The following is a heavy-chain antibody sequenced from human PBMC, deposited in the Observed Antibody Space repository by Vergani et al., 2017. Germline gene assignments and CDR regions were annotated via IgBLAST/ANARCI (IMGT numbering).Heavy chain of an antibody. J-gene: IGHJ3*02. V-gene: IGHV4-61*02. D-gene: IGHD2-21*01. CDR1: GGSLDIHSQT. CDR3: VRVLHTSYILGAFDI. CDR2: IDVKGNS. Sequence: QVQLQESGPGLVKPPGTLSLTCSFSGGSLDIHSQTWGWIRQPAGEGLEWIGLIDVKGNSNFSPPLESRVTMSADASRGRFSLNLRSVTTSDTAVYYCVRVLHTSYILGAFDIWGQGIKVTVSS.